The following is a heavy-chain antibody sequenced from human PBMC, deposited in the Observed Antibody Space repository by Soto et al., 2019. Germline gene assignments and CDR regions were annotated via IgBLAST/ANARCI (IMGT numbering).Heavy chain of an antibody. V-gene: IGHV3-30-3*01. J-gene: IGHJ4*02. D-gene: IGHD1-1*01. CDR3: ARDRTGTFLFDF. CDR2: ISFNGTRI. CDR1: GFSFSDYA. Sequence: GGSLRLSCVGSGFSFSDYAVHWVRQAPGKGLEWLAVISFNGTRIYYRDSVKGRFTISRDNSKKSLYLHMDSLRREDTAVYYCARDRTGTFLFDFWGLGTLVTVSS.